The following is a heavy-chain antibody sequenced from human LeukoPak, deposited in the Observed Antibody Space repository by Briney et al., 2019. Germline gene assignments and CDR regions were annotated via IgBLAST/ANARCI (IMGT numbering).Heavy chain of an antibody. V-gene: IGHV2-5*01. J-gene: IGHJ4*02. CDR2: IYWNDDK. Sequence: SGPTLVNPTQTLTLTCTFSGFSLSTSGVGSGWIRQPPGKALEWLALIYWNDDKRYSPSLKSRLTITKDTSKNQVVLTMTNMDPVDTATYYCAHRRAKVETVDYWGQGTLVTVSS. D-gene: IGHD1-26*01. CDR1: GFSLSTSGVG. CDR3: AHRRAKVETVDY.